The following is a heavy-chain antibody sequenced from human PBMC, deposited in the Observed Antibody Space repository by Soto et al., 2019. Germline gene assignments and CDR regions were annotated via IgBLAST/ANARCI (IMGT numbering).Heavy chain of an antibody. Sequence: GGSLRLSCAASGFTFSSYSMNWVRQAPGKGLEWVSYISSSSSTIYYADSVKGRFTISRDNAKNSLYLQMNSLRDEDTAVYYCARDTAAGTPVYYGMDVWGQGTTVTVSS. V-gene: IGHV3-48*02. J-gene: IGHJ6*02. CDR1: GFTFSSYS. D-gene: IGHD6-13*01. CDR3: ARDTAAGTPVYYGMDV. CDR2: ISSSSSTI.